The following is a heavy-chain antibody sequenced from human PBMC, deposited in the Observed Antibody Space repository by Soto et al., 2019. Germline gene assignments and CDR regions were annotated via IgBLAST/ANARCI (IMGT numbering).Heavy chain of an antibody. V-gene: IGHV3-74*01. CDR1: GFTFSSYW. CDR2: INSDGSST. J-gene: IGHJ4*02. CDR3: ANLQQLAYFDY. Sequence: GGSLRLSCAASGFTFSSYWMHWVRQAPGKGLVWVSRINSDGSSTSHADSVKGRFTISRDNSKNTLYLQMNSLRAENTAAYYCANLQQLAYFDYWGQGTLVTVSS. D-gene: IGHD6-13*01.